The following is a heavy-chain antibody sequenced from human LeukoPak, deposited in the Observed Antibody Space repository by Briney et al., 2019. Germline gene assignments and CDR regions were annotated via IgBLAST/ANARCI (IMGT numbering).Heavy chain of an antibody. CDR1: GYTFTNNF. CDR3: ARGQRGYYYYMDV. V-gene: IGHV1-46*01. J-gene: IGHJ6*03. Sequence: ASVKVSCKAFGYTFTNNFMHWVRQAPGQGPEWMGLISPTGSFTAYAQKFQGRVTLTRDTSISTAYMELSRLRSDDTAVYYCARGQRGYYYYMDVWGKGTTVTISS. CDR2: ISPTGSFT.